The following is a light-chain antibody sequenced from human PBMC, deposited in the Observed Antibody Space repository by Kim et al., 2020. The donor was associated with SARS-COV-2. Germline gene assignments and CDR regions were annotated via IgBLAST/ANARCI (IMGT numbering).Light chain of an antibody. CDR1: SLRSYY. Sequence: SSELTQDPAVSVALGQTVRITCQGDSLRSYYASWYQQKPGQAPVLVIYGKNNRPSGNPDRFSGSSSGNTASLTITGAQAEDEADYYCNSRDSSGNHTWVF. CDR2: GKN. J-gene: IGLJ3*02. CDR3: NSRDSSGNHTWV. V-gene: IGLV3-19*01.